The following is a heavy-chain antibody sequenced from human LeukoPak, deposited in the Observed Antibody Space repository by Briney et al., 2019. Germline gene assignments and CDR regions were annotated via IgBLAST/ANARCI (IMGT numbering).Heavy chain of an antibody. Sequence: PSETLSLTCTVSGGSISSSNYYWAWIRQPLGKGLEWIGSIHYSGSTYYGPTLKSRVTISVDTSKNQFSLKVSAVTAADTAVYYCARDYRFGELSVDYWGQGTLVTVSS. CDR2: IHYSGST. CDR1: GGSISSSNYY. CDR3: ARDYRFGELSVDY. D-gene: IGHD3-10*01. V-gene: IGHV4-39*07. J-gene: IGHJ4*02.